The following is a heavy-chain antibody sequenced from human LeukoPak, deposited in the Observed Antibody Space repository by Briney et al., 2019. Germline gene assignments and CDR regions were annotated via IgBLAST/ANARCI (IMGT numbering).Heavy chain of an antibody. V-gene: IGHV3-66*01. CDR1: GFTVSSNY. J-gene: IGHJ5*02. CDR2: IYSGGST. Sequence: GSLRLSCAASGFTVSSNYMSWVRQAPGKGLEWVSVIYSGGSTYYADSVKGRFTISRDNSKNTLYLQMNSLRAEDTAVYYCAREKVPGVVYSSGPAGFDPWGQGTLVTVSS. D-gene: IGHD6-25*01. CDR3: AREKVPGVVYSSGPAGFDP.